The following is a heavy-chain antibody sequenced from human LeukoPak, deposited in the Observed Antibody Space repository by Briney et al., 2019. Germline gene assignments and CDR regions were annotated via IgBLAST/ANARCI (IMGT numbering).Heavy chain of an antibody. CDR1: GFTVSSNY. CDR3: ARDPPYYDFWSGYHQDY. D-gene: IGHD3-3*01. CDR2: IYSGGST. Sequence: GGSLRLSCAASGFTVSSNYMSWVRQAPGKGLESVSVIYSGGSTYYADSVKGRFTISRDNSKNTLYLQMNSLRAEDTAVYYCARDPPYYDFWSGYHQDYWGQGTLVTVSS. J-gene: IGHJ4*02. V-gene: IGHV3-66*02.